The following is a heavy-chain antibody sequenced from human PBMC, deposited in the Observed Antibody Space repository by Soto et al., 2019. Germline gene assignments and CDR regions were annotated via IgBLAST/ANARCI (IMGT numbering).Heavy chain of an antibody. D-gene: IGHD3-10*01. CDR2: IKQDGSEK. Sequence: GGSLRLSCAASGFTFSSYWMSWVRQAPGKGLEWVANIKQDGSEKYYVDSVKGRFTISRDNAKNSLYLQMNSLRAEDTAVYYCSRSSNYGSGSYYAFDIWGQGTMVTVSS. V-gene: IGHV3-7*01. CDR3: SRSSNYGSGSYYAFDI. J-gene: IGHJ3*02. CDR1: GFTFSSYW.